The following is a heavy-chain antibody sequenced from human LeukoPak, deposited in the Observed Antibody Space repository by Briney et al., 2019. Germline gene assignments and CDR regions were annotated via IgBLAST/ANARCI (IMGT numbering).Heavy chain of an antibody. CDR3: ARGIAEMATIRQFWAFDI. Sequence: SETLSLTCTVSGYSISSGYYWGWIRRPPGKGLEWIGSFYHSGSTYYNPSLKSRVTISVDTSKNQFSLKLSSVTAADTAVYYCARGIAEMATIRQFWAFDIWGQGTMVTVSS. CDR1: GYSISSGYY. D-gene: IGHD5-24*01. V-gene: IGHV4-38-2*02. CDR2: FYHSGST. J-gene: IGHJ3*02.